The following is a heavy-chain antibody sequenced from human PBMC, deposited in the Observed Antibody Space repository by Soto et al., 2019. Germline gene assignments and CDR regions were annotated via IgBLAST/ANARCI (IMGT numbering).Heavy chain of an antibody. J-gene: IGHJ4*02. CDR1: GYTFTGYY. D-gene: IGHD6-19*01. Sequence: ASVKLSCKASGYTFTGYYVHWVRQAPGQGLEWMGWINPNNGDTNYAQKFQGRVTMTRDTSITTAYMELSRLRSDDTAVYYCARGRSVAGKRFDYWGQGTLVTVSS. CDR3: ARGRSVAGKRFDY. CDR2: INPNNGDT. V-gene: IGHV1-2*02.